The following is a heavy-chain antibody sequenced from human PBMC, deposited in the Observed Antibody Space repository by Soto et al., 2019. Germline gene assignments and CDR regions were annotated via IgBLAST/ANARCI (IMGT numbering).Heavy chain of an antibody. CDR2: INQSGST. V-gene: IGHV4-30-2*01. CDR1: GGSINSGGDS. D-gene: IGHD6-25*01. Sequence: QLQLQESGSRMVKPSETLSLICAVSGGSINSGGDSWSWVRQPLGKGLEWLGHINQSGSTYYNPSLKNRVTMSLDRSKNQFSLKLRSVTAADTAVYYCAGAAQRAMDVWGQGTTVTVSS. J-gene: IGHJ6*02. CDR3: AGAAQRAMDV.